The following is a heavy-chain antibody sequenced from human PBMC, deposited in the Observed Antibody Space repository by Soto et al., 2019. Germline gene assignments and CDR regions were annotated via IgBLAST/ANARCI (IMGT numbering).Heavy chain of an antibody. D-gene: IGHD3-22*01. J-gene: IGHJ6*02. V-gene: IGHV4-4*07. CDR2: IYTSGST. Sequence: QVQLQESGPGLVKPSETLSLTCTVSGGSISSYYWSWIRQPAGKGLEWIGRIYTSGSTNYNPSLKRRVTMSVDTSKNQFSLKLSSVTAADTAVYYCARAPYYYDSSGYPPYYYYYGMDVWGQGTTVTVSS. CDR1: GGSISSYY. CDR3: ARAPYYYDSSGYPPYYYYYGMDV.